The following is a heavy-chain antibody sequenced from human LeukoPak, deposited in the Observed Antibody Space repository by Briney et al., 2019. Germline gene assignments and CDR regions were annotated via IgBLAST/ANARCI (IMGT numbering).Heavy chain of an antibody. D-gene: IGHD3-22*01. CDR2: IYYSGST. J-gene: IGHJ3*02. CDR3: ARATYYYDSSGYLSSAAFDI. V-gene: IGHV4-59*12. CDR1: GGSISSYY. Sequence: SETLSLTCTVSGGSISSYYWSWIRQPPGKGLEWIGYIYYSGSTNYNPSLKSRVTISVDTSKNQFSLKLSSVTTADTAVYYCARATYYYDSSGYLSSAAFDIWGQGTMVTVSS.